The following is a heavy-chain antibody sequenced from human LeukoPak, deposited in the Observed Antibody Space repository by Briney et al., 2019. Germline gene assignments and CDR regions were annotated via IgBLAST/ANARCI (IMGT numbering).Heavy chain of an antibody. CDR3: ARSSLGDFWSGYYGLYFDY. CDR2: IIPIFGTA. J-gene: IGHJ4*02. V-gene: IGHV1-69*01. D-gene: IGHD3-3*01. Sequence: SVKVSCKASGGTFSSYAISWVRQAPGQGLEWMGGIIPIFGTANYAQKFQGRVTITADESTSTAYMELSSLRSEDTAVYYCARSSLGDFWSGYYGLYFDYWAREPWSPSPQ. CDR1: GGTFSSYA.